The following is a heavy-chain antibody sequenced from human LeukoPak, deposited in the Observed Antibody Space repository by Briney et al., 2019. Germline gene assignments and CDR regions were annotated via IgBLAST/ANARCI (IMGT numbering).Heavy chain of an antibody. Sequence: SETLSLTCAVYGGSFSGYYWSWIRQPPGKGLEWIGEINHSGSTNYNPSLKSRVTISVDTSKIQFSLKLNSVTAADTAVYYCARYSGSYYLDYWGQGTLVTVSS. V-gene: IGHV4-34*01. D-gene: IGHD1-26*01. J-gene: IGHJ4*02. CDR2: INHSGST. CDR3: ARYSGSYYLDY. CDR1: GGSFSGYY.